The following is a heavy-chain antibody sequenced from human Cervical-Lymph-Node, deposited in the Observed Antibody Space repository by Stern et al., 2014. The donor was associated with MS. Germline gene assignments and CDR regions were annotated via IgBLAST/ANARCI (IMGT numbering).Heavy chain of an antibody. Sequence: VQLVESGGGVVQPGRSLRLSCAASGFTFSSYGMHWVRQAPGKGLEWVAVIWYDGSNKYYADSVKGRFTISRDNSKNTLYLQMNSLRAEDTAVYYCARSSSPSPYYSYGMDVWGQGTTVTVSS. V-gene: IGHV3-33*01. CDR3: ARSSSPSPYYSYGMDV. D-gene: IGHD6-13*01. J-gene: IGHJ6*02. CDR2: IWYDGSNK. CDR1: GFTFSSYG.